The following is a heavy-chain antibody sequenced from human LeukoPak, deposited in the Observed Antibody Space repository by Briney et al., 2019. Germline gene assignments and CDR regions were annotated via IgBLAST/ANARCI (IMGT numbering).Heavy chain of an antibody. CDR3: ARDRASSGYYFDI. Sequence: ASVKVSCKASGYTFSSYYMHWVRQAPGQGLEWMGIINPSGGSTNYAQKFQGRVTMTRDTSTSTVYMELSSLRSEDTAVYYCARDRASSGYYFDIWGQGTMVTVSS. V-gene: IGHV1-46*01. D-gene: IGHD3-22*01. CDR2: INPSGGST. J-gene: IGHJ3*02. CDR1: GYTFSSYY.